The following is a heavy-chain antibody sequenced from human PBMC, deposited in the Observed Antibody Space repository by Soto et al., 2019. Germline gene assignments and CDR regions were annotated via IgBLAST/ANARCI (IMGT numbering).Heavy chain of an antibody. CDR3: ARGHIVATILDY. CDR1: GFIFSNYE. D-gene: IGHD5-12*01. V-gene: IGHV3-48*03. J-gene: IGHJ4*02. Sequence: GGSLRLSCAASGFIFSNYEMSWVRQAPGKGLEWVSYIDHSGTTIYYADSVKGRFTISRDNAKNSLFLQMNSLRAEDTAVYYCARGHIVATILDYWGQGTLVTVSS. CDR2: IDHSGTTI.